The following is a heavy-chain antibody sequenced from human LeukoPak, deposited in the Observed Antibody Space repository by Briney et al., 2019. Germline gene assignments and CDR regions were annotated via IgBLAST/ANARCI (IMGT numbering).Heavy chain of an antibody. V-gene: IGHV3-20*04. Sequence: GGSLRLSCAASGFTFDNYAMTWVRQAPGEGLEWVSGINWNGGITTYVDSVRGRFTISRDNAKNSLYLQMNSLRAEDTALYYCARDWSSGWTGYWGQGTLVTVSS. J-gene: IGHJ4*02. CDR3: ARDWSSGWTGY. CDR2: INWNGGIT. D-gene: IGHD6-19*01. CDR1: GFTFDNYA.